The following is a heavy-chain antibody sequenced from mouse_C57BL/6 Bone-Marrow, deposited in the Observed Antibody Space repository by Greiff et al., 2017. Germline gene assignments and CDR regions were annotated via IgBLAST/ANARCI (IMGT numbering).Heavy chain of an antibody. J-gene: IGHJ1*03. Sequence: QVQLQQPGAELVRPGSSVKLSCKASGYTFTSYWMHWVKPRPIQGLEWIGNIDPSDSETPYNQKFKDKATLTVDKSSSTAYMQLSSLTSEDSAVYYCARDGNPWYFDVWGTGTTVTVSS. D-gene: IGHD2-1*01. CDR1: GYTFTSYW. CDR2: IDPSDSET. V-gene: IGHV1-52*01. CDR3: ARDGNPWYFDV.